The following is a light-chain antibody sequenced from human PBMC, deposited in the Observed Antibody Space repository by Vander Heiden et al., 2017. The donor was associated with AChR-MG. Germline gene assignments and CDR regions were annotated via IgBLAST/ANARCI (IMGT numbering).Light chain of an antibody. Sequence: QSVLTQPPSASGPPGQRVTISCSGSNSNIGRNTTNWFQQLPGTAPKLLIYGTNKRPSGVPDRFSASKSGTSASLAISGLQSEDEADYHCAAWDDSLSSYVFGGGTRVTVL. CDR1: NSNIGRNT. J-gene: IGLJ1*01. CDR3: AAWDDSLSSYV. V-gene: IGLV1-44*01. CDR2: GTN.